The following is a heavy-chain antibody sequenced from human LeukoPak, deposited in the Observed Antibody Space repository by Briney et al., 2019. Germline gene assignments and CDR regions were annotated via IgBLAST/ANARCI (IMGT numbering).Heavy chain of an antibody. J-gene: IGHJ3*02. D-gene: IGHD3/OR15-3a*01. CDR2: ISGSGGST. CDR3: ARGADFWSGYAFDI. CDR1: GFTFSSYG. V-gene: IGHV3-23*01. Sequence: GGTLRLSCAASGFTFSSYGMSWVRQAPGKGLEWVSAISGSGGSTYYADSVKGRFTISRDNAKNSLYLQMNSLRAEDTAVYYCARGADFWSGYAFDIWGQGTMVTVSS.